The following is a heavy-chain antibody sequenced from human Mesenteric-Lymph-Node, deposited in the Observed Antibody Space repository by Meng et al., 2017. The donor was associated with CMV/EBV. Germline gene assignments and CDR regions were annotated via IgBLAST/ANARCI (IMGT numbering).Heavy chain of an antibody. CDR2: ISGSGGST. J-gene: IGHJ4*02. D-gene: IGHD6-13*01. V-gene: IGHV3-23*01. CDR1: GFTFSSYA. Sequence: GGSLRLSCAASGFTFSSYAMSWVRQAPGKGLEWVAAISGSGGSTYYADSVKGRFTISRDNSKNTRYLQMNSLRAEDTAVYYCASDKARSSWHFDYWGQGTLVTVSS. CDR3: ASDKARSSWHFDY.